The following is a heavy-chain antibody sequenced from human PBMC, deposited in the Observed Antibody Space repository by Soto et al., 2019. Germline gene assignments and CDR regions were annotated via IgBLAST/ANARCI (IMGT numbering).Heavy chain of an antibody. CDR3: ARATAARGMDG. D-gene: IGHD6-6*01. V-gene: IGHV1-8*01. CDR1: GYTFTSYD. Sequence: QVQLVQSGAEVKKPGASVKVSCKASGYTFTSYDINWVRQATGQGLEWMGWMNPNSGNTGYAQKFQGRGTMTRNTAIRTGYMELRSLRSEDTAVYYCARATAARGMDGWGQGTTVTVSS. CDR2: MNPNSGNT. J-gene: IGHJ6*02.